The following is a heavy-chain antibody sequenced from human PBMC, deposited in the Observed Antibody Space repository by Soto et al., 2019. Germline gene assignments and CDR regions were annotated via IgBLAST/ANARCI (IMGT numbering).Heavy chain of an antibody. CDR1: GYTFTSYY. CDR2: INPGGGST. J-gene: IGHJ5*02. D-gene: IGHD2-2*03. CDR3: ARDSGYCSSTSCYGDWFDP. Sequence: ASVKVSCKASGYTFTSYYMHWVRQAPGQGLEWMGIINPGGGSTSYAQKFQGRVTMTRDTSTSTVYMELSSLRSEDTAVYYCARDSGYCSSTSCYGDWFDPWGQGTLVXVSS. V-gene: IGHV1-46*03.